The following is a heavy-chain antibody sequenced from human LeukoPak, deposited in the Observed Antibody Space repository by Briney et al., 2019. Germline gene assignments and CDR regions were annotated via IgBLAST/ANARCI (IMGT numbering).Heavy chain of an antibody. CDR2: IYSGGST. CDR3: ARDGGAPYYYGMDV. J-gene: IGHJ6*02. V-gene: IGHV3-53*04. CDR1: GFTFSSYW. D-gene: IGHD2-15*01. Sequence: GGSLRLSCAASGFTFSSYWMSWVRQAPGKGLEWVSVIYSGGSTYYADSVKGRFTISRHNSKNTLYLQMNSLRAEDTAVYYCARDGGAPYYYGMDVWGQGTTVTVSS.